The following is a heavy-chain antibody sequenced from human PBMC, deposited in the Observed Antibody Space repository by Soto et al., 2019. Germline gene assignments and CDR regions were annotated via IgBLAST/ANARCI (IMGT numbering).Heavy chain of an antibody. Sequence: EAQLLESGGGLVQPGGSLRLSCAASGFTFSTYAMNWVRQAPGNGLEWVSAISGSGGSIHYADSVKGRFTISRDNSKNTPYLQMNSLRDEDTAVYHCVKGYWKGDVWGQGTTVTVSS. CDR3: VKGYWKGDV. V-gene: IGHV3-23*01. CDR1: GFTFSTYA. D-gene: IGHD1-1*01. CDR2: ISGSGGSI. J-gene: IGHJ6*02.